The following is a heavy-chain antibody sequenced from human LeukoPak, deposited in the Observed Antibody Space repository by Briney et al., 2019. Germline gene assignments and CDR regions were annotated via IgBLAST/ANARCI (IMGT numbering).Heavy chain of an antibody. Sequence: QTSETLSLTSTVSGGSISSSSYYWGWIRQPPGKGLEWIGSIYYSGSTYYNPSLKSRVTISVDTSKNQFSLKLSSVTAADTAVYYCAVAGLPYWFDYWGQGTLVTVSS. V-gene: IGHV4-39*01. CDR3: AVAGLPYWFDY. D-gene: IGHD2-15*01. CDR2: IYYSGST. J-gene: IGHJ4*02. CDR1: GGSISSSSYY.